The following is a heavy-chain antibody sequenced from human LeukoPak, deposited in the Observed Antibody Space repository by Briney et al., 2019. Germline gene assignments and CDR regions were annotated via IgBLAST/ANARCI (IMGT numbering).Heavy chain of an antibody. CDR3: ARMVRGVKGFDY. D-gene: IGHD3-10*01. CDR1: GGSFSGYY. J-gene: IGHJ4*02. CDR2: INHSGST. Sequence: PSETLSLTCAVYGGSFSGYYWSWIRQPPGKGLEWIGEINHSGSTNYNPSLKSRVTISVDTSKNQFSLKLSSVTAADTAVYYCARMVRGVKGFDYWGQGTLVTVSS. V-gene: IGHV4-34*01.